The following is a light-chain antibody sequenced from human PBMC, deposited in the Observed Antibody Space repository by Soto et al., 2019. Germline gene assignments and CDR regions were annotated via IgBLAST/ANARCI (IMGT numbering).Light chain of an antibody. CDR1: SGHSNYA. Sequence: QPVLTQSPSASASLGASVKLTCTLSSGHSNYAIAWHQQHPEKGPRFLMKLNSDGSHSKGDGIPDRFSGSSSGAERYLTVSSLQSEDEADYYCQTWGTGIWVFGGGTKLTVL. V-gene: IGLV4-69*01. J-gene: IGLJ3*02. CDR2: LNSDGSH. CDR3: QTWGTGIWV.